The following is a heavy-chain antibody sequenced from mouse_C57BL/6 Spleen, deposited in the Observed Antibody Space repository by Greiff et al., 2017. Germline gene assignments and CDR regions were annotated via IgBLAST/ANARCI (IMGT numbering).Heavy chain of an antibody. CDR3: ASGGVTGRVFDY. V-gene: IGHV1-55*01. J-gene: IGHJ2*01. D-gene: IGHD4-1*01. CDR1: GYTFTSYW. CDR2: IYPGSGST. Sequence: QVQLQQPGAELVKPGASVTMSCKASGYTFTSYWITWVKQRPGQGLEWIGDIYPGSGSTNYNEKFKSKATLTVDTSSSTAYMQLSSLTSEDSAVYYCASGGVTGRVFDYWGQGTTLTVSS.